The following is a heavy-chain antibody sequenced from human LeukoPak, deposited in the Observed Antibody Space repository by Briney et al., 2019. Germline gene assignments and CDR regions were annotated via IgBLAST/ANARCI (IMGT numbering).Heavy chain of an antibody. CDR3: ARGGPTRQWLAIDY. J-gene: IGHJ4*02. CDR1: GFTFCSYV. Sequence: GGSLRHSCAASGFTFCSYVMHSVRAAPGTGLEGVAVISYDGSKKYSVHSVKGRFTISRDNSKNTLYLQRNSLRAEATAEYYCARGGPTRQWLAIDYWGQGTLVTVSS. V-gene: IGHV3-30*04. D-gene: IGHD6-19*01. CDR2: ISYDGSKK.